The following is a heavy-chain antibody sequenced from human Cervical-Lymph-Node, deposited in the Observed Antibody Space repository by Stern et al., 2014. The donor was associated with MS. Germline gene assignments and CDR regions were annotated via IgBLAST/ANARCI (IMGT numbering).Heavy chain of an antibody. D-gene: IGHD6-13*01. CDR1: GFSLSTSGVG. Sequence: QVTLRESGPTLVKPTQTLTLTCTFSGFSLSTSGVGVGWIRQPPGKALKWLALIYWDDDKRYSPSLKSRLTITKDTSKNQVVLTMTNMDPVDTATYYCAHRRYSSSWYDYNWFDPWGQGTLVTVSS. CDR3: AHRRYSSSWYDYNWFDP. V-gene: IGHV2-5*02. CDR2: IYWDDDK. J-gene: IGHJ5*02.